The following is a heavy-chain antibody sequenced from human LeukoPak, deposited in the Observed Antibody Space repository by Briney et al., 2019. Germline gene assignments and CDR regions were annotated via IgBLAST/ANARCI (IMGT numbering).Heavy chain of an antibody. CDR2: IYWDDDK. CDR1: GFSLTSGGEG. Sequence: ESGPTLVKPTQTLTLTCSFSGFSLTSGGEGVGWIRQPPGKAPEWLALIYWDDDKRFRPSLQNRLTVSKDTSKNQVVLSMTKMDPLDTGTYYCAHTRHGATPTRLDFWGQGILVVVS. CDR3: AHTRHGATPTRLDF. J-gene: IGHJ4*02. D-gene: IGHD4/OR15-4a*01. V-gene: IGHV2-5*02.